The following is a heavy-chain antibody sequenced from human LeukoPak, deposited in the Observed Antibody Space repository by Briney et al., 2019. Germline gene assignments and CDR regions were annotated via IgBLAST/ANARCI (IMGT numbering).Heavy chain of an antibody. V-gene: IGHV1-2*02. CDR3: ARAPTVTTGDY. J-gene: IGHJ4*02. D-gene: IGHD4-17*01. CDR2: INPNSGGT. CDR1: GYTFTGYY. Sequence: ASVKVSCKASGYTFTGYYMHWVRQAPGQGLEWMGWINPNSGGTNYAQKFQGRVTMARDTSISTAYMELSRLRSDDTAVYYCARAPTVTTGDYWGQRTLVTVSP.